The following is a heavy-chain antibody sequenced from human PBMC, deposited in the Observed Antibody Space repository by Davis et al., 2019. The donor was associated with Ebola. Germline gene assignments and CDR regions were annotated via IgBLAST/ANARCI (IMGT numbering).Heavy chain of an antibody. D-gene: IGHD2-8*02. CDR2: ISSSSSTI. V-gene: IGHV3-48*02. CDR3: ARDLDPELGYCTGGVCYACDY. CDR1: GFTFSSYS. Sequence: PGGSLRLSCAASGFTFSSYSMNWVRQAPGKGLEWVSYISSSSSTIYYADSVKGRFTISRDNAKNSLYLQMNSLRDEDTAVYYCARDLDPELGYCTGGVCYACDYWGQGTLVTVSS. J-gene: IGHJ4*02.